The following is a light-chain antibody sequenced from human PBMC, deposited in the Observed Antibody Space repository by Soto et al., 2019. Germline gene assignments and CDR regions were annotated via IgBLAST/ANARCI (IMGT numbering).Light chain of an antibody. V-gene: IGLV4-69*01. CDR1: SGRSSSV. J-gene: IGLJ3*02. Sequence: QSVLTQSPSASASLGASVKLTCTLSSGRSSSVIAWHQQQPKKGPRYLMKVNSDGSHWKGDGIPDRFSGSRSGAECYLTISSLQSEAEADYYCQTWDTGIRVFGGGTKLTVL. CDR2: VNSDGSH. CDR3: QTWDTGIRV.